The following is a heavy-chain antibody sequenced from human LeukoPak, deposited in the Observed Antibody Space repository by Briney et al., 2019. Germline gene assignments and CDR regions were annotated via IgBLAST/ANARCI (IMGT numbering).Heavy chain of an antibody. V-gene: IGHV4-30-4*01. CDR2: IFNNENT. CDR3: ASLRSSYYSLDY. Sequence: SETLSLTCAVYGGSFSGYYWSWIRQPPGKGLEWIGYIFNNENTYYNPSLKSRVTMSVDTSKNQLSLKLSSVTAADTAVYYCASLRSSYYSLDYWGQGTLVTVSS. D-gene: IGHD3-22*01. J-gene: IGHJ4*02. CDR1: GGSFSGYY.